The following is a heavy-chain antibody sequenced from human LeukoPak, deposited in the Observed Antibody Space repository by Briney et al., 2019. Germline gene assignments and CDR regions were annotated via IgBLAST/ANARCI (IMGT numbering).Heavy chain of an antibody. D-gene: IGHD5-24*01. V-gene: IGHV1-69*13. CDR3: ARDSDGDGYNSFDY. Sequence: SVKVSCKASGYTFTTYAMNWVRQAPGQGLEWMGGIIPIFGTANYAQKFQGRVTITADESTSTAYMELSSLRSEDTAVYYCARDSDGDGYNSFDYWGQGTLVTVSS. J-gene: IGHJ4*02. CDR2: IIPIFGTA. CDR1: GYTFTTYA.